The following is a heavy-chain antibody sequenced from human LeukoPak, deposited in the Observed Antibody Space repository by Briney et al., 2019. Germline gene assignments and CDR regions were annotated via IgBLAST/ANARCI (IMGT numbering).Heavy chain of an antibody. V-gene: IGHV4-59*01. CDR3: AKRRGGGRLDWFDP. CDR2: IYYSGST. D-gene: IGHD2-15*01. Sequence: PSETLSLTCTVSGGSISSYYWSWIRQPPGKGLEWIGYIYYSGSTNYNPSLKSRVTISVDTSKNQFSLKLSSVTAADTAVYYCAKRRGGGRLDWFDPWGQGTLVTVSS. CDR1: GGSISSYY. J-gene: IGHJ5*02.